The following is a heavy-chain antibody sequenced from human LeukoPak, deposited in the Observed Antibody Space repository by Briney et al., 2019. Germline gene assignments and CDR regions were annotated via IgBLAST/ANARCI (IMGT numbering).Heavy chain of an antibody. CDR3: ARDERYYDSSGYQPFLDY. J-gene: IGHJ4*02. CDR2: ISSSGSTI. Sequence: PGGSLRLSCAASGFTFSSYEMNWVCQAPGKGLEWVSYISSSGSTIYYADSVKGRFTISRDNAKNSLYLQMNSLRAEDTAVYYCARDERYYDSSGYQPFLDYWGQGTLVTVSS. V-gene: IGHV3-48*03. CDR1: GFTFSSYE. D-gene: IGHD3-22*01.